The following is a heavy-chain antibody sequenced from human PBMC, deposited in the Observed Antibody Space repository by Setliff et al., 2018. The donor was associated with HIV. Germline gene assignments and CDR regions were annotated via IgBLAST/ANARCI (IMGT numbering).Heavy chain of an antibody. CDR3: AREYYYGSGSYYNFPPMGHY. CDR1: GYTFTGYY. Sequence: GASVKVSCKASGYTFTGYYMHWVRQAPGQGLEWMGWINPNSGGTNYAQKFQGRVTMTRDTSISTAYMELSRLRSDDTAVYYCAREYYYGSGSYYNFPPMGHYWGQGTLVTVS. V-gene: IGHV1-2*02. D-gene: IGHD3-10*01. J-gene: IGHJ4*02. CDR2: INPNSGGT.